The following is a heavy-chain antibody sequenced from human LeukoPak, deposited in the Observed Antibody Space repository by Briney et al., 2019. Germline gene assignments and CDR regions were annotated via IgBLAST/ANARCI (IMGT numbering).Heavy chain of an antibody. CDR1: GGSISSGDYY. CDR2: IYYSGST. J-gene: IGHJ4*02. D-gene: IGHD3-22*01. CDR3: AREPMNYYDSSGQVDY. V-gene: IGHV4-30-4*08. Sequence: SQTLSLXCTVSGGSISSGDYYWNWIRQPPGKGLEWIGYIYYSGSTYYSPSLKSRVTISVDTSKNQFSLKLSSVTAADTAVYYCAREPMNYYDSSGQVDYWGQGTLITVSS.